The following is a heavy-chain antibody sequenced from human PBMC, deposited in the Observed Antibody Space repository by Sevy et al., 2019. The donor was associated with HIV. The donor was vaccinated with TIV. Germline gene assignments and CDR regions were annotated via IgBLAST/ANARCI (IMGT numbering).Heavy chain of an antibody. CDR3: ARDPPSYYDHRTGYHDH. D-gene: IGHD3-3*01. CDR2: INWNGGST. V-gene: IGHV3-20*04. Sequence: GGSLRLSCAASGFTFEDYGMSWVRQVPGKGPEWVSGINWNGGSTSYADSVRGRFTISRDKARNSLFLQMKGLRADDTAFYYCARDPPSYYDHRTGYHDHWGQGTRVTVSS. CDR1: GFTFEDYG. J-gene: IGHJ4*01.